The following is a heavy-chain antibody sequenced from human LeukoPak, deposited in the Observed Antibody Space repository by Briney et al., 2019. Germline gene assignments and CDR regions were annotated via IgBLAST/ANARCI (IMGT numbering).Heavy chain of an antibody. CDR3: ATQFLDGN. CDR1: GFIFSNYA. V-gene: IGHV3-23*01. CDR2: INAVDTNT. Sequence: GGSLRLSCAASGFIFSNYAMTWVRQAPGKGLEYVSTINAVDTNTYYADSVKGRFTVSRDNSKNTLYLQLNSLRADGTAVYYCATQFLDGNWGQGTLVIVSS. D-gene: IGHD5-24*01. J-gene: IGHJ4*02.